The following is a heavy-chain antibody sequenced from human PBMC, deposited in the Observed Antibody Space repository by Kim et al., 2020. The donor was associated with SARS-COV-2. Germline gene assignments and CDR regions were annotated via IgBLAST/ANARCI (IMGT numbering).Heavy chain of an antibody. J-gene: IGHJ4*02. D-gene: IGHD2-15*01. CDR3: ARRSSPGEFDY. V-gene: IGHV5-51*01. CDR2: T. Sequence: TRYSPSFQGQVTISADKSISTAYLQWSSLKASDTAMYYCARRSSPGEFDYWGQGTLVTVSS.